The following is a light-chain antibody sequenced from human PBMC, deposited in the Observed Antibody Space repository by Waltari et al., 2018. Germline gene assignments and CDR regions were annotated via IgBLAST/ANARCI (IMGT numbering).Light chain of an antibody. CDR1: QDVVTY. CDR2: DAS. Sequence: VLTQSPATLSLSPGERATFSCRASQDVVTYLAWYQQGPGQAPRLLIYDASTRATGIPARFSGSGSGTDFTLTIDSLDPEDSAVYFCQQRSNWPPTFGQGTRLEIK. J-gene: IGKJ5*01. CDR3: QQRSNWPPT. V-gene: IGKV3-11*01.